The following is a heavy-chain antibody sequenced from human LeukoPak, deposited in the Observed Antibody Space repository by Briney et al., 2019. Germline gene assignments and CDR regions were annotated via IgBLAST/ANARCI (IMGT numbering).Heavy chain of an antibody. CDR3: ASTYYYDSSGYYSPFDY. D-gene: IGHD3-22*01. Sequence: SQTLSLTCTVSGGSISSGSYYWSWIRQPAGKGLEWIGRIYTSGSTNYNPSLKSRVTISVGTSKNQFSLKLSSVTAADTAVYYCASTYYYDSSGYYSPFDYWGQGTLVTVSS. CDR1: GGSISSGSYY. J-gene: IGHJ4*02. CDR2: IYTSGST. V-gene: IGHV4-61*02.